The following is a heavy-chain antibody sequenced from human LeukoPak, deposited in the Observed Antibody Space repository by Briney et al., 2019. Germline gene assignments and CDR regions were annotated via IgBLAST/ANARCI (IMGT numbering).Heavy chain of an antibody. D-gene: IGHD6-19*01. CDR2: VYPGDSDT. J-gene: IGHJ4*02. V-gene: IGHV5-51*01. Sequence: GESLKISCKASGYSFTTYWIAWVRQMPGKGLEWMGMVYPGDSDTRYSPSFQGQITISVDKSISIAYLQWSSLKASDTAMYYCARLLQGVAGTWGYWGQGTLVTV. CDR1: GYSFTTYW. CDR3: ARLLQGVAGTWGY.